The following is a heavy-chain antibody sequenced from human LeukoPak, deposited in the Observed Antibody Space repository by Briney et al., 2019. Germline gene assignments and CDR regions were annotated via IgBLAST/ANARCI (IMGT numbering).Heavy chain of an antibody. V-gene: IGHV3-48*04. CDR2: ISGGGSTI. CDR3: ARLHVKFYCSGGSCYPGH. CDR1: GFTFSSSA. J-gene: IGHJ4*02. D-gene: IGHD2-15*01. Sequence: GGSLRLSCAASGFTFSSSAMSWVRQAPGKGLEWISYISGGGSTIYYADSVKGRFTISRDNAKNSLYLQMNSLRAEDTAVYYCARLHVKFYCSGGSCYPGHWGQGTLVTVSS.